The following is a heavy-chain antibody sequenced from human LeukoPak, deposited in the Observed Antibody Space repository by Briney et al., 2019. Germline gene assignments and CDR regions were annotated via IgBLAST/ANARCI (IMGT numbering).Heavy chain of an antibody. D-gene: IGHD2-15*01. Sequence: KASETLSLTCAVYGGSFSGYYCTWIRQSPGKGLEWIGEISQTGSTNYNPSLKSRVTISVDTSKNQCSLTLSSVTAADTAVDYCVRTPRTPDYCSGGSGDSVRANWFDPWGQGTLVTVSS. CDR1: GGSFSGYY. J-gene: IGHJ5*02. V-gene: IGHV4-34*01. CDR3: VRTPRTPDYCSGGSGDSVRANWFDP. CDR2: ISQTGST.